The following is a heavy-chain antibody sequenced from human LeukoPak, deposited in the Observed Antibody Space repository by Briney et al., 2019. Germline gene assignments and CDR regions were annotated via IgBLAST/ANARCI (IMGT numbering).Heavy chain of an antibody. V-gene: IGHV4-34*01. CDR2: INHSGST. J-gene: IGHJ3*01. CDR3: ARHLHDSSGFYHDAFDF. D-gene: IGHD3-22*01. Sequence: SETLSLTCAVYGGSFSGYYWSWIRQPPGKGLEWIGEINHSGSTNYNPSLKSRVTISVDTSKNQFSLNLSSVTAADTAAYYCARHLHDSSGFYHDAFDFWGQGTMVTVSS. CDR1: GGSFSGYY.